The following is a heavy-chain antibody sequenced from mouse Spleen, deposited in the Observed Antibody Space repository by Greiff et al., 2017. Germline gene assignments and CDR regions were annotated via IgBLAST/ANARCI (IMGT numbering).Heavy chain of an antibody. Sequence: EVQLQQSGTVLARPGASVKMSCKTSGYTFTSYWMHWVKQRPGQGLEWIGAIYPGNSDTSYNQKFKGKAKLTAVTSASTAYMELSSLTNEDSAVYYCTAYYSYYSYGRDYWGQGTTLTVSS. CDR1: GYTFTSYW. V-gene: IGHV1-5*01. CDR3: TAYYSYYSYGRDY. CDR2: IYPGNSDT. J-gene: IGHJ2*01. D-gene: IGHD2-12*01.